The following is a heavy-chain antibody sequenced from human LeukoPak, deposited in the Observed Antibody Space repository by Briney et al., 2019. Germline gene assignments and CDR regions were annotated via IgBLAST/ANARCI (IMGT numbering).Heavy chain of an antibody. CDR1: GVTFSSYS. V-gene: IGHV3-30*04. J-gene: IGHJ4*02. CDR3: ARDASALEAAYYFDY. Sequence: PGRSLRLSCVASGVTFSSYSIHWVRQAPGKGLEWVAVTSYDGSTQYYADSVKGRFTISRDNSKNTLYLQMNSLRAEDTAVYYCARDASALEAAYYFDYWGQGTLVTVSS. CDR2: TSYDGSTQ. D-gene: IGHD5-24*01.